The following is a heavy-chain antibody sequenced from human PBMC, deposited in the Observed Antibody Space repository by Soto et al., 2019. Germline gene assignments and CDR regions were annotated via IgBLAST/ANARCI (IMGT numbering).Heavy chain of an antibody. V-gene: IGHV4-31*03. J-gene: IGHJ3*02. CDR3: ARVRFTIFGVVIIGDVFDI. CDR1: GGSISSGGYY. CDR2: IYYSGST. Sequence: NPSETLSLTCTVSGGSISSGGYYWSWIRQHPGKGLEWIGYIYYSGSTYYNPSLKSRVTISVDTSKNQFSLKLSSVTAADTAVYYCARVRFTIFGVVIIGDVFDIWGQGTMVTVSS. D-gene: IGHD3-3*01.